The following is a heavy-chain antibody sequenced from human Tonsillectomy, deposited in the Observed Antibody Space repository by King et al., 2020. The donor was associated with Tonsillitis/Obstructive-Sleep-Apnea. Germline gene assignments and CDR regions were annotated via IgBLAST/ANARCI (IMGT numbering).Heavy chain of an antibody. CDR3: AREWRATAMVTGGYYACQMDV. D-gene: IGHD5-18*01. CDR2: IIPIFGTA. CDR1: GGTFSSYA. Sequence: HVQLVQSGAEVKKPGSSVKVSCKASGGTFSSYAISWVRQAPGQGLEWMGGIIPIFGTANYAHKFQGRVTITADESTSTAYMELSSLRSDDTAVYYCAREWRATAMVTGGYYACQMDVWAKGTTVTVSS. V-gene: IGHV1-69*01. J-gene: IGHJ6*04.